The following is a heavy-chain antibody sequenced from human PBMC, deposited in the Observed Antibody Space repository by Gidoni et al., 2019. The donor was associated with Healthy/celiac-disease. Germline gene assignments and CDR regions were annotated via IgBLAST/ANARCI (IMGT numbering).Heavy chain of an antibody. CDR3: ARDKVWIFGLSGGMDV. CDR1: GFTFSSYG. V-gene: IGHV3-33*01. Sequence: QVLLVESGGGVVQPGRSLRLSCAASGFTFSSYGMHWARQAPGKGLEWVAVIWYDGSNKYYADSVKGRFTISRDNSKNTLYLQMNSLRAEDTAVYYCARDKVWIFGLSGGMDVWGQGTTVTVSS. J-gene: IGHJ6*02. D-gene: IGHD3-3*01. CDR2: IWYDGSNK.